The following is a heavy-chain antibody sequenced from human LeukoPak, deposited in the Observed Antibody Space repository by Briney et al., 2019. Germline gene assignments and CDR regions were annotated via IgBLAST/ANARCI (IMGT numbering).Heavy chain of an antibody. CDR3: ATVRFLESPIDY. J-gene: IGHJ4*02. CDR1: GYTFTSYY. CDR2: INPSGGST. D-gene: IGHD3-3*01. V-gene: IGHV1-46*01. Sequence: ASVKVSCKASGYTFTSYYMHWVRQAPGQGLEWMGIINPSGGSTSYAQKFQSRVTMTRDTSTSTVYMELSSLRSEDTAVYYCATVRFLESPIDYWGQGTLVTVSS.